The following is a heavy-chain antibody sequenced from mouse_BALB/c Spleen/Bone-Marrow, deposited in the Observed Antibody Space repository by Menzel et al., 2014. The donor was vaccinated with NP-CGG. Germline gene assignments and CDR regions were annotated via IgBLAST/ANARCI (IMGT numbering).Heavy chain of an antibody. Sequence: EVKLQESGPELVKPGASMKISCKASGYSFTGYTMNWVKQSHGKNLEWIGLINPYNGGTNYNQKFKDKATLTVDRSSSTAYMELLSLTSEDSAVYYCARLLLYYYAMDYWGQGTSVTVSS. D-gene: IGHD1-1*01. CDR2: INPYNGGT. V-gene: IGHV1-25*01. CDR1: GYSFTGYT. CDR3: ARLLLYYYAMDY. J-gene: IGHJ4*01.